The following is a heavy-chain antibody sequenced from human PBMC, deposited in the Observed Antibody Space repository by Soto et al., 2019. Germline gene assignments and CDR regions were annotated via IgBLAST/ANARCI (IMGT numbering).Heavy chain of an antibody. CDR2: ISAYNGNT. CDR1: GYTFTSYG. J-gene: IGHJ4*02. Sequence: GASVKVSCKASGYTFTSYGISWVRQAPGQGLEWMGWISAYNGNTNYAQKLQGRGTMTTDTSTSTAYMELRSLRSDDTAVYYCARARTTVTVGDFDYWGQGTLVTVSS. V-gene: IGHV1-18*01. D-gene: IGHD4-4*01. CDR3: ARARTTVTVGDFDY.